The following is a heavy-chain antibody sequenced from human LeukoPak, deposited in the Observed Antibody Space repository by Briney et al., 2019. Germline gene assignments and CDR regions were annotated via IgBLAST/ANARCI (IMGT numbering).Heavy chain of an antibody. J-gene: IGHJ4*02. D-gene: IGHD3-9*01. CDR3: AGGYDILNY. CDR2: INSDGSLT. V-gene: IGHV3-74*01. Sequence: GGSLRLSCAASAFSLSRNFMGWVRQAPGKGLVWVSRINSDGSLTRYADSVKGRFTISRDNAKNTLYLQMNSLRAEDTAVYYCAGGYDILNYWGQGTLVSDST. CDR1: AFSLSRNF.